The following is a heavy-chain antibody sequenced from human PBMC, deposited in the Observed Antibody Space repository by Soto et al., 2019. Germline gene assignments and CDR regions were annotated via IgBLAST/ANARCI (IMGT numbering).Heavy chain of an antibody. Sequence: SETLSDTFTASGGLISSGAHTLSWMRRHPGKGLEWIGYIYYSGSTYYNPSLKSRVTISVDTSKNQFSLKLSSVTAADTAVYYCARSGYSYGPNPLLYWGQGTLVTVS. D-gene: IGHD5-18*01. V-gene: IGHV4-31*03. CDR2: IYYSGST. CDR1: GGLISSGAHT. CDR3: ARSGYSYGPNPLLY. J-gene: IGHJ4*02.